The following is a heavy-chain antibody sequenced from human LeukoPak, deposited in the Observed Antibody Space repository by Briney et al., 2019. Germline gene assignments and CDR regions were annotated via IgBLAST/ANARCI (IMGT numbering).Heavy chain of an antibody. V-gene: IGHV3-15*01. CDR3: ATDLHFGYCTATSCANY. Sequence: GGSLRLSCAASGFTFISSWMTWVRQAPGKGLEWVGRIRSTPDGGATDYAAPVKGRFTISRGDSKNTLYLQMSSLRTEDTAVYYCATDLHFGYCTATSCANYWGQGTLVTVSS. CDR1: GFTFISSW. CDR2: IRSTPDGGAT. J-gene: IGHJ4*02. D-gene: IGHD2-2*03.